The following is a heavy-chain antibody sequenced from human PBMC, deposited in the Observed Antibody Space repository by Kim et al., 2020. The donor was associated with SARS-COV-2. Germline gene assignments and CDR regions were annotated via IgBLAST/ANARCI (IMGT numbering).Heavy chain of an antibody. V-gene: IGHV3-48*01. CDR1: GFTFSDYR. Sequence: GGSLRLSCVAFGFTFSDYRMNWVRQAPGKGLEWLSFISHDDGDIYYADSVRGRFTVSRDDAKNSLYSQMNSLTVDDTAVYYCVRDAGPGIWYPALDS. D-gene: IGHD6-13*01. CDR3: VRDAGPGIWYPALDS. CDR2: ISHDDGDI. J-gene: IGHJ5*01.